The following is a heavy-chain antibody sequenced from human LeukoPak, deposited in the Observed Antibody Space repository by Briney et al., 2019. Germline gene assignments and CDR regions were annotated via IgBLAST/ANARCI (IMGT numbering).Heavy chain of an antibody. J-gene: IGHJ5*02. V-gene: IGHV4-4*07. D-gene: IGHD2-15*01. CDR2: VYASGTS. CDR1: GDSITTYS. CDR3: ARDRSRKFVGWFDP. Sequence: SETLSLTCSVSGDSITTYSWSWLRQPAGKGLEWIGRVYASGTSNYNPSLGSRVTISMDKFQNQFSLNLRSVTAADTAVYYCARDRSRKFVGWFDPWGQGVLVTVSS.